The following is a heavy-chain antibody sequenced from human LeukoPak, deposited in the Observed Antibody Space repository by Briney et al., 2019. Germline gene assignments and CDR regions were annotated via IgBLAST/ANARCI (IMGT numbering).Heavy chain of an antibody. CDR1: GGSISSGSYY. CDR3: ARAESGGGYGMDV. J-gene: IGHJ6*02. D-gene: IGHD3-10*01. V-gene: IGHV4-61*02. CDR2: IYTSGST. Sequence: PSETPSLTCTVSGGSISSGSYYWSWIRQPAGKGLEWIGRIYTSGSTNYNPSLKSRVTISVDTSKNQFSLKLRSVTAADAAVYYCARAESGGGYGMDVWGRGTTVTVSS.